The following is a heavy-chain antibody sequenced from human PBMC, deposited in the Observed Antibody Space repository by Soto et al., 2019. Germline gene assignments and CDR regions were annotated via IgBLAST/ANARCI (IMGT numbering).Heavy chain of an antibody. J-gene: IGHJ5*02. V-gene: IGHV3-74*01. CDR1: GLTFSSYW. CDR3: ARDSRIAVAGRGSSNWFDP. CDR2: INSDGSST. Sequence: GGSLRLSCAASGLTFSSYWMHWVRQAPGKGLVWVSRINSDGSSTSYADSVKGRFTISRDNAKNTLYLQMNSLRAEDTAVYYCARDSRIAVAGRGSSNWFDPWGQGTLVTVSS. D-gene: IGHD6-19*01.